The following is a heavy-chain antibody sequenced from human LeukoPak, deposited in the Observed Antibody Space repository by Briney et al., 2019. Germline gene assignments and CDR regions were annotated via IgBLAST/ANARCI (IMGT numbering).Heavy chain of an antibody. CDR3: ARGGGSGVATHFDY. V-gene: IGHV4-34*01. CDR1: GGSFSGYY. Sequence: SETLSLTCAVYGGSFSGYYWSWIRQPPGKGLEWIGEINHSGSTNYNPSLKSRVTISVDTSKNQFSLKLSSVTAADTAVYYCARGGGSGVATHFDYWGQGTLVTVSS. D-gene: IGHD3-10*01. J-gene: IGHJ4*02. CDR2: INHSGST.